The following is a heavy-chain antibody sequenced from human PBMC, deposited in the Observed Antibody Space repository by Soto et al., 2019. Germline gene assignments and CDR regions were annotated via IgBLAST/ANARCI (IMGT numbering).Heavy chain of an antibody. CDR2: IYYSGRT. Sequence: SETLSLTCTVSGDSISSYYWTWIRQPPGKGLEYIGYIYYSGRTYYNPSLKSRVTISVDTSKNQFSLKLSSVTAADTAVYYCARGHLGITTTGTWYDFDYWGQGTLVTVSS. V-gene: IGHV4-59*01. J-gene: IGHJ4*02. D-gene: IGHD2-15*01. CDR1: GDSISSYY. CDR3: ARGHLGITTTGTWYDFDY.